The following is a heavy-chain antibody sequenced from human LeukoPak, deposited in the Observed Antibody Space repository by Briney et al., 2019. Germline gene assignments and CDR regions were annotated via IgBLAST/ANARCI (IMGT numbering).Heavy chain of an antibody. CDR2: ISAYNGNT. Sequence: ASVKVSCKASGYTFTSYGISWVRQAPGQGLEWMGWISAYNGNTNYAQKLQGRVTMTTDTSTSTAYMELSRLRSDDTAVYYCARVGSNGVGIKYSRMLRGAFDYWGQGTLVTVSS. CDR3: ARVGSNGVGIKYSRMLRGAFDY. V-gene: IGHV1-18*01. J-gene: IGHJ4*02. D-gene: IGHD6-6*01. CDR1: GYTFTSYG.